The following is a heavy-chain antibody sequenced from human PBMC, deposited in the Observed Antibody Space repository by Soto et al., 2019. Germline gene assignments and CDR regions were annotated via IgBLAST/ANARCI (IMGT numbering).Heavy chain of an antibody. CDR3: ARVDYCDGAAFDI. V-gene: IGHV1-69*02. CDR1: GGTFSSYT. Sequence: SVKVSCKASGGTFSSYTISWVRQAPGQGLEWMGRIIPILGIANYAQKFQGRVTITADKSTSTAYMELSSLRSEDTAVYYCARVDYCDGAAFDIWGQGTMVTVSS. J-gene: IGHJ3*02. CDR2: IIPILGIA. D-gene: IGHD4-17*01.